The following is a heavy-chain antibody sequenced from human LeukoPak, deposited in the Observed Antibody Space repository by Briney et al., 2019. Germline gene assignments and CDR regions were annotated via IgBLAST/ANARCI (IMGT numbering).Heavy chain of an antibody. CDR1: GFTFSSNY. J-gene: IGHJ4*02. D-gene: IGHD6-19*01. V-gene: IGHV3-66*01. CDR2: IYSGGST. CDR3: ARSYSSGWSPTYYFDY. Sequence: GGSLRLSCAASGFTFSSNYMSWVRQAPGKGLEWVSVIYSGGSTYYADSVKGRFTISRDNSKNTLYLQMNSLRAEDTAVYYCARSYSSGWSPTYYFDYWGQGTLVTVSS.